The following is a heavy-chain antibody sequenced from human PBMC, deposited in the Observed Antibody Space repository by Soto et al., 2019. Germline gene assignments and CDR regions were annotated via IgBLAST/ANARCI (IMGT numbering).Heavy chain of an antibody. CDR3: ASDSSSGYYYYMAV. V-gene: IGHV3-33*01. Sequence: QVQLVESGGGVVQPGRSLRLSCAASGFTFSSYGMHWVRQAPGKGLEWVAVIWYDGRNKYYADSVKGRFTISRDNSKNTLYLQMNSLRAEDTAVYYCASDSSSGYYYYMAVWGKGTTVTVSS. J-gene: IGHJ6*03. CDR2: IWYDGRNK. D-gene: IGHD6-13*01. CDR1: GFTFSSYG.